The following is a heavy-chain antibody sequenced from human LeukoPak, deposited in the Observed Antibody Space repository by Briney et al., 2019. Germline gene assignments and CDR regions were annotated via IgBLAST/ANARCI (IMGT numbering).Heavy chain of an antibody. Sequence: PSETLSLTCSVSGGSISSSSYYWGWIRQPPGKGLEWIGSINYSGNTYYNPSLKSRVTISVDTSKNQFSLKLSSVTAADTAVYYCARHMYYYDSSGYPDYWGQGTLVTVSS. V-gene: IGHV4-39*01. D-gene: IGHD3-22*01. J-gene: IGHJ4*02. CDR1: GGSISSSSYY. CDR3: ARHMYYYDSSGYPDY. CDR2: INYSGNT.